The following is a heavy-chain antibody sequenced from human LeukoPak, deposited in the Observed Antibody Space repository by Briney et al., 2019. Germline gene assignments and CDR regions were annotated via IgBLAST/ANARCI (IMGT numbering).Heavy chain of an antibody. CDR3: AREKRVVGTFDY. J-gene: IGHJ4*02. V-gene: IGHV3-48*01. CDR1: GFTFSSYS. D-gene: IGHD3-16*02. CDR2: ISSSSSTI. Sequence: GGSLRLSCAASGFTFSSYSMNWVRQAPGKGLEWVSYISSSSSTIYYADSVKERFTISRHNAKNSLYLQMNSVRAADTRVYYCAREKRVVGTFDYWGEGTLVTVSS.